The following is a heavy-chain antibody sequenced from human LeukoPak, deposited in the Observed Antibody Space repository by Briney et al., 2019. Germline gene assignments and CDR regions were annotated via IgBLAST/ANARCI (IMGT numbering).Heavy chain of an antibody. CDR1: GYTFTSYG. V-gene: IGHV1-18*01. CDR2: ISAYNGNT. CDR3: ARDLEEQLVLSRDQRGNTREYYFDY. D-gene: IGHD6-13*01. J-gene: IGHJ4*02. Sequence: ASVKVSCKASGYTFTSYGISWVRQAPGQGLEWMGWISAYNGNTNYAQKLQGRVTMTTDTSTSTAYMELSRLRSDDTAVYYCARDLEEQLVLSRDQRGNTREYYFDYWGQGTLVTVSS.